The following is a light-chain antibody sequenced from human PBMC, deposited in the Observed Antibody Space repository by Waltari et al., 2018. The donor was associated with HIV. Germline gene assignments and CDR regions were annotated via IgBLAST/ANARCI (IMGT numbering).Light chain of an antibody. CDR1: NIGNRD. Sequence: SYVLTQPPSISVAPGKTAKITCGGNNIGNRDGHWYQQKAGQAPILVIYDDDDRPSGIPERFSGSNSENTATLTINRIEVGDEADYYCQVWDSGSDHVFGSGTTVTVL. V-gene: IGLV3-21*01. CDR3: QVWDSGSDHV. CDR2: DDD. J-gene: IGLJ1*01.